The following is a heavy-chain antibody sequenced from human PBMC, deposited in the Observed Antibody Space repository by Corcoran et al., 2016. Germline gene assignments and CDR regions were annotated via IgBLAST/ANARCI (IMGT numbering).Heavy chain of an antibody. CDR3: ARHRVGYWSGGSCYDFDY. J-gene: IGHJ4*02. CDR1: GYSFTNYW. V-gene: IGHV5-51*01. Sequence: EVQLVQSGAEVKKPGESLKISCKGSGYSFTNYWIGWVRQMPGKGLEWMGIIYPGDSETRYSPSFQGQITISADKSISTAYLQWSSLKASDTAMYYCARHRVGYWSGGSCYDFDYWGQGTLVTVSS. CDR2: IYPGDSET. D-gene: IGHD2-15*01.